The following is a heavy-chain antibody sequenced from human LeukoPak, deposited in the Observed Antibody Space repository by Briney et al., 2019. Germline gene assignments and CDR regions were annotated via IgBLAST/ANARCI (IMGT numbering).Heavy chain of an antibody. V-gene: IGHV1-18*01. CDR3: ARDGDYEDW. CDR1: GYSFTSYG. D-gene: IGHD4-17*01. J-gene: IGHJ4*02. CDR2: VSNYNGDT. Sequence: AAVTVSCKASGYSFTSYGISWVRQAPGQGLEWMGWVSNYNGDTKYAQKFQDRVSMTTDTSTSTAYMELRSLRSDDTAVYYCARDGDYEDWWGQGTLVTVSS.